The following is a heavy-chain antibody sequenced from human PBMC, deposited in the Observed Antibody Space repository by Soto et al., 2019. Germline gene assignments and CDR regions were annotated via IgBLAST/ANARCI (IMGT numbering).Heavy chain of an antibody. D-gene: IGHD3-16*01. CDR2: MYYSGST. Sequence: QVQLQESGPGLVKPSETLSLSCSVSGGSISGHYWSWVRQTPGKGLEWIGYMYYSGSTNYNPSLKSRVTISVDTSKTRFSLRRNCVTAADPAVYYCARGPYYDLIWNYYYMDVWGKGTTVTVSS. CDR3: ARGPYYDLIWNYYYMDV. J-gene: IGHJ6*03. CDR1: GGSISGHY. V-gene: IGHV4-59*08.